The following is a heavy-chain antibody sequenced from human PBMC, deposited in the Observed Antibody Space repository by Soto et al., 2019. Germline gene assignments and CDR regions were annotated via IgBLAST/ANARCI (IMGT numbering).Heavy chain of an antibody. CDR1: GGTFNSFS. CDR3: TKRARDSANWFDP. Sequence: QVQLVQSGAEVKTPGSSVKVSCKASGGTFNSFSIDWLRQAPGQGLEWMGGIIPMSGRPNYAQWFQGRVTFRADKSTNTVYLELSTLTYEYTAVYYCTKRARDSANWFDPWGQGTLVTVSS. J-gene: IGHJ5*02. V-gene: IGHV1-69*06. CDR2: IIPMSGRP. D-gene: IGHD2-15*01.